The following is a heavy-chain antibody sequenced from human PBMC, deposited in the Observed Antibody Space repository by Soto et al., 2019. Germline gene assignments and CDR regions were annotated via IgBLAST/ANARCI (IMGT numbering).Heavy chain of an antibody. Sequence: QMQLQESGSGLVKPSQTLSLTCAVYSGSISSGGYYWSWIRQPPGKGLVWIWYIYHSVSTYYNPYLKRLVTISVDSSKNHFYLKVSSVTAADTAVYYCARIPSPWGQGTLVTVSS. J-gene: IGHJ5*02. D-gene: IGHD2-21*01. CDR2: IYHSVST. V-gene: IGHV4-30-2*01. CDR1: SGSISSGGYY. CDR3: ARIPSP.